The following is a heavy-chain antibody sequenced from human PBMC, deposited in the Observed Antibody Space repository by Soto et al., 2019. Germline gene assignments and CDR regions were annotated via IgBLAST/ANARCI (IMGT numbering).Heavy chain of an antibody. Sequence: QVQLQESGPGLVKTSQTLSLTCTVSGGSISSGDYYWRWIRQNPGKGLEWIGYIYYSGSTYYNPSLKCRVTISVDTSKYQFSLKLSSVPAPDTAGYYCARWWSGSRQGFDHWGQGTLVTVSS. CDR1: GGSISSGDYY. V-gene: IGHV4-31*03. CDR2: IYYSGST. D-gene: IGHD1-26*01. J-gene: IGHJ5*02. CDR3: ARWWSGSRQGFDH.